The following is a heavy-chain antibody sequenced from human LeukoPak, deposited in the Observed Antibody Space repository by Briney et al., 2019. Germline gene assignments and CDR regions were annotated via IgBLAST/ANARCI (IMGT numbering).Heavy chain of an antibody. CDR1: GRSISSGSYY. CDR3: ARGSYDFWSGYYTAVDY. CDR2: IYTSGST. J-gene: IGHJ4*02. D-gene: IGHD3-3*01. Sequence: PAETLSLTCTVSGRSISSGSYYWSWIPPPAGKELEWIGRIYTSGSTNYNPSLKGRVTISVYTSKNQFSLKLSSVTAADTAVYYCARGSYDFWSGYYTAVDYWGQGTLVTVSS. V-gene: IGHV4-61*02.